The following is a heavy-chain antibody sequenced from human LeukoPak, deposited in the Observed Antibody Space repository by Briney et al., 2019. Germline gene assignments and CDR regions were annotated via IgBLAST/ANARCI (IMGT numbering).Heavy chain of an antibody. V-gene: IGHV3-23*01. CDR3: AKDRDYYDSSGVFDY. CDR1: GFTFSSYA. D-gene: IGHD3-22*01. J-gene: IGHJ4*02. CDR2: ISGSGGST. Sequence: QTGGSLRLSCATSGFTFSSYAMSWVRQAPGKGLEWVSAISGSGGSTYYADSVKGRFTISRDNSKNTLYLQMNSLRAEDTAVYYCAKDRDYYDSSGVFDYWGQGTLVTVSS.